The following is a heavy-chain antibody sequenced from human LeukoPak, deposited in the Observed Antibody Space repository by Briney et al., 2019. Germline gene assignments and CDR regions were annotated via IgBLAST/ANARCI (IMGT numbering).Heavy chain of an antibody. CDR3: ARLQLTVSYSYYYMDV. V-gene: IGHV1-8*03. J-gene: IGHJ6*03. CDR1: GYTFTSYD. Sequence: ASVKVSCKASGYTFTSYDISWVRQATGQGLEWMGWLNPNSGNTGYGQKFQGRVTITRNISISTAYMELSSLRSEDTAVYYCARLQLTVSYSYYYMDVWGKGTTVTISS. D-gene: IGHD3-9*01. CDR2: LNPNSGNT.